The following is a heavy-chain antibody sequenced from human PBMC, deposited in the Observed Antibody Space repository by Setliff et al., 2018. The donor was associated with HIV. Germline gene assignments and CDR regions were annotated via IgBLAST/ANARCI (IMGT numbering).Heavy chain of an antibody. CDR2: IYYSGST. J-gene: IGHJ2*01. Sequence: PSETLSLTCTVSDGSFSSDYWTWIRQPPGKGLEWIGYIYYSGSTYYNPSLKSRVTISVDTSKNQFSLKLNSVTAADTAVYYCARDQGHHFDSRGQVDFDLWGRGTLVTVSS. CDR1: DGSFSSDY. CDR3: ARDQGHHFDSRGQVDFDL. V-gene: IGHV4-59*12. D-gene: IGHD3-22*01.